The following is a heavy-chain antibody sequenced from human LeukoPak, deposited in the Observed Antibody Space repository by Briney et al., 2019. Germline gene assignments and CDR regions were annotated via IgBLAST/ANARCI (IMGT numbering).Heavy chain of an antibody. D-gene: IGHD5-12*01. J-gene: IGHJ6*04. V-gene: IGHV1-69*06. CDR2: IIPIFGTA. CDR3: ARVSGYSGYGLNLDVMDV. Sequence: ASVKVSCKASGGTFSSYAISWVRQAPGQGLEWMGGIIPIFGTANYAQKFQGRVTITADKSTSTAYMELSSLRSEDTAVYYRARVSGYSGYGLNLDVMDVWGKGTTVTVSS. CDR1: GGTFSSYA.